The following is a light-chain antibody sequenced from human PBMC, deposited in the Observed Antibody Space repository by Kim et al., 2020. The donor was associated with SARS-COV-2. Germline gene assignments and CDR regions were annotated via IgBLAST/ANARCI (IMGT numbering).Light chain of an antibody. Sequence: ALCQTVRITCQGDSLRSYYASWYQQKPGQAPVLVIYGKNNRPSGIPDRFSGSSSGNTASLTITGAQAEDEADYYCNSRDSSGNHAVFGGGTQLTVL. CDR2: GKN. J-gene: IGLJ7*01. V-gene: IGLV3-19*01. CDR1: SLRSYY. CDR3: NSRDSSGNHAV.